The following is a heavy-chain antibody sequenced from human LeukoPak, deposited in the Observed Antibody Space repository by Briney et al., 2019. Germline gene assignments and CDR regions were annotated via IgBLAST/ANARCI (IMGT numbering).Heavy chain of an antibody. J-gene: IGHJ6*04. D-gene: IGHD5-18*01. Sequence: ASVKVSCKASGGIFSKYGISWVRQAPGQGLEWMGWISAYNGNTNYAQKLQGRVTMTTDTSTSTAYMELRSLRSDDTAVYYCARVYTALDVWGKGTTVTISS. CDR2: ISAYNGNT. CDR3: ARVYTALDV. CDR1: GGIFSKYG. V-gene: IGHV1-18*01.